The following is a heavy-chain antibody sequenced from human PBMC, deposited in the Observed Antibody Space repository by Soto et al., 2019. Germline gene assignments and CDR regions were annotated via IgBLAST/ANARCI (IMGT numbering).Heavy chain of an antibody. V-gene: IGHV4-4*02. Sequence: PSETLSLTCAVSDGSISSYNWWSWVRQPPGKGLEWIGEVFHSGSTNYNPSLKSRVTISVDTSKNQFSLKLSSVTAADTAVYYCARVIVLVPAAIGWFDPWGQGTLVTVSS. CDR3: ARVIVLVPAAIGWFDP. CDR1: DGSISSYNW. CDR2: VFHSGST. J-gene: IGHJ5*02. D-gene: IGHD2-2*01.